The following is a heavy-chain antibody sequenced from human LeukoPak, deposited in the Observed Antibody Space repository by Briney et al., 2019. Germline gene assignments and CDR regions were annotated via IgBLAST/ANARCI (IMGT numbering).Heavy chain of an antibody. D-gene: IGHD1-26*01. CDR3: TTAPGLVGTKGEGFDY. V-gene: IGHV3-15*01. CDR2: IKSKTDGGTT. Sequence: GGSLRLPCAASRFTFSNAWMSWVRQAPGKGLEWLGRIKSKTDGGTTDYAAPVKGRFTISRDDSKNTLYLQMNSLKTEDTAVYYCTTAPGLVGTKGEGFDYWGQGTLVTVSS. J-gene: IGHJ4*02. CDR1: RFTFSNAW.